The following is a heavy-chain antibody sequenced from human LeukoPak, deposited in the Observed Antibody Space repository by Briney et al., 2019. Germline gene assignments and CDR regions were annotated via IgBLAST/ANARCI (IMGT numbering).Heavy chain of an antibody. CDR1: GGSISSYY. Sequence: PSETLSLTCTVSGGSISSYYWSWIRQPPGKGLEWIGEINHSGSTNYNPSLKSRVTISVDTSKNQFSLKLSSVTAADTAVYYCARGRVGSITIFGVVPRGHWFDPWGQGTLVTVSS. V-gene: IGHV4-34*01. CDR3: ARGRVGSITIFGVVPRGHWFDP. D-gene: IGHD3-3*01. J-gene: IGHJ5*02. CDR2: INHSGST.